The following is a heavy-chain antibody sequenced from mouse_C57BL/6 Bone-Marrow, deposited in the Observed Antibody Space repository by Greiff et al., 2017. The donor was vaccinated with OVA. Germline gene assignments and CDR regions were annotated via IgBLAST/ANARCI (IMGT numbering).Heavy chain of an antibody. CDR3: ARELFYAMDY. CDR1: GYTFTSYW. D-gene: IGHD1-1*02. V-gene: IGHV1-64*01. Sequence: QVQLQQPGAELVEPGASVKLSCKASGYTFTSYWMHWVKQRPGQGLEWIGMIHPNSGSTNYNEKFKSKATLTVDKSSSTAYMQLSSLTSEDSAVYYCARELFYAMDYWGQGTSVTVSS. CDR2: IHPNSGST. J-gene: IGHJ4*01.